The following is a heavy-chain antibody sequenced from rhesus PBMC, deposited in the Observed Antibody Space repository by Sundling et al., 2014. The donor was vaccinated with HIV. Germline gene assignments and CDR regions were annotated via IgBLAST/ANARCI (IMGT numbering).Heavy chain of an antibody. D-gene: IGHD1-1-1*01. V-gene: IGHV3-54*02. CDR2: IWYDGYKK. J-gene: IGHJ6*01. CDR3: ASLIGEGIAGTNDGLDS. CDR1: GFTFSSYG. Sequence: EVQLVESGGGLVQPGGSLRLSCAASGFTFSSYGMHWVRQAPGKGLEWVAVIWYDGYKKNYADSVKDRFTISRDNSKNMLYLQMNNLKLEDTAVYYCASLIGEGIAGTNDGLDSWGQGVVVTVSS.